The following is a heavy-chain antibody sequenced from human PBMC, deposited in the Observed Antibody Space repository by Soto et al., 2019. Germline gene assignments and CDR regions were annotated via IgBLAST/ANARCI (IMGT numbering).Heavy chain of an antibody. CDR3: AGHRVVRINNWPEVARVEYNWFEP. Sequence: QLQLQESGPGLVKPSETLSLTCTVSGGSISGSSYYWGWIRQPPGKGLEWIGSIYYSGNTYYNPSLMSRVSMTSATSNNQFSLKLSAVTAADTAVYYCAGHRVVRINNWPEVARVEYNWFEPWGQGTLVTVSS. J-gene: IGHJ5*02. CDR1: GGSISGSSYY. D-gene: IGHD1-1*01. CDR2: IYYSGNT. V-gene: IGHV4-39*01.